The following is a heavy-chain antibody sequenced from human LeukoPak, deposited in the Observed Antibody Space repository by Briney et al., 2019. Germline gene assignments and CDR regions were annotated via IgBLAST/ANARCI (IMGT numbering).Heavy chain of an antibody. J-gene: IGHJ4*02. V-gene: IGHV4-38-2*02. CDR2: IYHSGST. CDR1: GYSISSGYY. D-gene: IGHD6-13*01. CDR3: ARDTGGSSEPEGC. Sequence: SETLSLTCTVSGYSISSGYYWGWIRQPPGKGLEWIGSIYHSGSTYYNPSLKSRVTISVDTSKNQFSLKLSSVTAADTAVYYCARDTGGSSEPEGCWGQGTLVTVSS.